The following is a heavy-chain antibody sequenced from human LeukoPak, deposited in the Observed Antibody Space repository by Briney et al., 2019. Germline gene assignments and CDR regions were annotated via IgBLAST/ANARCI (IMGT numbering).Heavy chain of an antibody. J-gene: IGHJ4*02. CDR1: GGSISSSSYY. V-gene: IGHV4-39*01. Sequence: SETLSLTCTVSGGSISSSSYYWGWIRQPPGKGLEWIVSIYYSGSTYYNPSLKSRVTISVDTSKIQFSLKLSSVTAADTAVYYCATFLGDSRSFDYWGQGTLVTVSS. CDR3: ATFLGDSRSFDY. D-gene: IGHD3-16*01. CDR2: IYYSGST.